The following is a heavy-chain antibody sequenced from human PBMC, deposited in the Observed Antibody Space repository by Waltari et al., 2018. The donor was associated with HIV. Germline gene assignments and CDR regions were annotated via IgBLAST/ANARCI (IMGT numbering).Heavy chain of an antibody. CDR3: ATGVRYYGP. V-gene: IGHV3-53*01. CDR2: IYPHDTT. J-gene: IGHJ5*02. CDR1: NFSVSGKH. D-gene: IGHD3-10*01. Sequence: AESGGRLIQTGGSLGLSCTASNFSVSGKHVTWIRQAPGGSLGWVAVIYPHDTTHYADSVSGRFTISRAKSRTTVLLLMNGLFVDDTATYFCATGVRYYGPWGQGTRVTVSS.